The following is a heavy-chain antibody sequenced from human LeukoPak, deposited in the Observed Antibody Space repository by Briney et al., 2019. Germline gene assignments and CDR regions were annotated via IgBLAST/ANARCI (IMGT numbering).Heavy chain of an antibody. Sequence: SETLSLTCTVSGYSISSGYYWGWIRPPPGKGLEWIGNIYHSGSTNSNPSLKSRVTISVDTSKNQFSLKLSSVTAADTAVYFCAREYSGYDSDYFCYYMDVWGKGTTVTVSS. V-gene: IGHV4-38-2*02. D-gene: IGHD5-12*01. CDR3: AREYSGYDSDYFCYYMDV. J-gene: IGHJ6*03. CDR1: GYSISSGYY. CDR2: IYHSGST.